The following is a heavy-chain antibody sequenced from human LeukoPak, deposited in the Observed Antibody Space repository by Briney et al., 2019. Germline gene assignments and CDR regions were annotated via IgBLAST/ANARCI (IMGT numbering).Heavy chain of an antibody. J-gene: IGHJ6*03. CDR1: GGSFSGYY. CDR3: ARAVNHDFWSGLLSAYYMDV. CDR2: INHSGST. V-gene: IGHV4-34*01. D-gene: IGHD3-3*01. Sequence: PSETLSLTCSVYGGSFSGYYWSWIRQPPGKGLEWIGEINHSGSTNYNPSLKSRVTISVDTSKNQFSLKLSSVTAADTAVYYCARAVNHDFWSGLLSAYYMDVWGKGTTVTVSS.